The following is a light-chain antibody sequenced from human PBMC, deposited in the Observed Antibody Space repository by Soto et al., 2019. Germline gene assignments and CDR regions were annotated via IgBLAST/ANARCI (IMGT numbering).Light chain of an antibody. CDR3: ELDGGRPHT. Sequence: IVLTQSAVTVSLSQGKRATLSCRASQNIGSYLIWYQQKPGQPPSLLIYDGSNRATAIPDRCSGGGASADFTNPTCSLEAEDVAVEYSELDGGRPHTFSGGTKVDIK. J-gene: IGKJ4*02. CDR1: QNIGSY. CDR2: DGS. V-gene: IGKV3-11*01.